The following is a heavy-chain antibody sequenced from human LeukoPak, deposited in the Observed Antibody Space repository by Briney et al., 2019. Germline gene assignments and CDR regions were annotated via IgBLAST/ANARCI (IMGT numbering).Heavy chain of an antibody. J-gene: IGHJ4*02. CDR1: GGSIRNYY. D-gene: IGHD3-9*01. CDR3: ARGARLRYFDWLPIRAMAMGDY. Sequence: SETLSLTCTVSGGSIRNYYWSWIRQPPGKGLEWIGYIYYSGSTNYNPSLKSRVTISVDTSKNQFSLKLSSVTAADTAVYYCARGARLRYFDWLPIRAMAMGDYWGQGTLVTVSS. V-gene: IGHV4-59*01. CDR2: IYYSGST.